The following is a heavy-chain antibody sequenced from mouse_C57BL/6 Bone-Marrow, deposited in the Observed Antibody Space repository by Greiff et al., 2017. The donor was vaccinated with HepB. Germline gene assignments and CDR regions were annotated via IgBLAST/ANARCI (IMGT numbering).Heavy chain of an antibody. J-gene: IGHJ4*01. CDR2: IWGVGST. D-gene: IGHD4-1*01. V-gene: IGHV2-6*01. Sequence: VNVVESGPGLVAPSQSLSITCTVSGFSLTSYGVDWVRQSPGKGLEWLGVIWGVGSTNYNSALKSRLSISKDNSKSQVFLKMNSLQTDDTAMYYCASLGRDAMDYWGQGTSVTVSS. CDR3: ASLGRDAMDY. CDR1: GFSLTSYG.